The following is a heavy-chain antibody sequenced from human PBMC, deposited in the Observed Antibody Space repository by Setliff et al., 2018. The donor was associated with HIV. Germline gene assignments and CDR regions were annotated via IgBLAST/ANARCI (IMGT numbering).Heavy chain of an antibody. V-gene: IGHV3-7*01. CDR2: IKQDGSDK. D-gene: IGHD2-15*01. CDR1: GFAFSGHQ. CDR3: TRTPGAWQNYFDY. J-gene: IGHJ4*02. Sequence: GGSLRLSCAASGFAFSGHQMSWVRQAPGKGLEWVAKIKQDGSDKYYVDSVKGRFTISRDDSKNTLYLQMNSLRAEDTALYYCTRTPGAWQNYFDYWGQGTPVTVSS.